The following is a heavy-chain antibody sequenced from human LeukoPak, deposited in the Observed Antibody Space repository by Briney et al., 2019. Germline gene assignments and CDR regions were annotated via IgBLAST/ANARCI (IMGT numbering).Heavy chain of an antibody. CDR2: INPDSGGT. J-gene: IGHJ4*02. V-gene: IGHV1-2*02. CDR3: ARSSGTYPDFDS. D-gene: IGHD1-1*01. CDR1: GYTFTAHY. Sequence: ASVKVSCKASGYTFTAHYMHWVRQAPGQGLEWMGWINPDSGGTNYAQKFQGRVTMTRDTSINTAYMELSRLSSDDTAVYYCARSSGTYPDFDSWGQGTLVTVSS.